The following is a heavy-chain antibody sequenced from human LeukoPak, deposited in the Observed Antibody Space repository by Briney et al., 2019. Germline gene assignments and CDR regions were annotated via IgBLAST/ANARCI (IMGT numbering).Heavy chain of an antibody. CDR2: TSTSGGSA. J-gene: IGHJ4*02. CDR1: GFTISNNA. V-gene: IGHV3-23*01. CDR3: ARYSGSYYYPPAWDL. D-gene: IGHD1-26*01. Sequence: GGSLRVSCAASGFTISNNAMSWVRQAPGKGLEWVSATSTSGGSAYYADSVKGRFTISRDNSKNTLYLQMDSLRADDTAVYYCARYSGSYYYPPAWDLWGQGTLVTVSS.